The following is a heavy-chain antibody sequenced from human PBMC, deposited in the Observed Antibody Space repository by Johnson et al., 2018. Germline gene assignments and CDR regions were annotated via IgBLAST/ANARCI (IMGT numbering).Heavy chain of an antibody. V-gene: IGHV3-30*03. CDR2: ISYDGSNK. J-gene: IGHJ6*03. Sequence: QVQLVESGGGVVQPGRSLRLSCAASGFTFSSYGMHWVRQAPGKGLEWVAVISYDGSNKYYADSVKGRFTLSRDNSKNTLYLQMNSLKTEDTAVYYCTTATVSDYYYYYMDGWGKGTTVTVSS. CDR3: TTATVSDYYYYYMDG. CDR1: GFTFSSYG. D-gene: IGHD4-17*01.